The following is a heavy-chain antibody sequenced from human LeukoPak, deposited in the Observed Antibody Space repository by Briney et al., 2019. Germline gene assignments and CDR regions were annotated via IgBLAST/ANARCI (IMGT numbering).Heavy chain of an antibody. V-gene: IGHV4-61*05. Sequence: SETLSLTCTVSGGSISSSSYYWGWIRQPPGKGLEWIGYIYYSGSTNYNPSLKSRVTISVDTSKNQFSLKLSSVTAADTAVYYCARRYRNWNDEDDAFDIWGQGTMVTVSS. CDR3: ARRYRNWNDEDDAFDI. J-gene: IGHJ3*02. CDR1: GGSISSSSYY. CDR2: IYYSGST. D-gene: IGHD1-20*01.